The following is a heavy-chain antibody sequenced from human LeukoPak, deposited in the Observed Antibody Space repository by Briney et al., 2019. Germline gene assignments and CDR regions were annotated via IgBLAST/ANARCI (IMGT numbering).Heavy chain of an antibody. J-gene: IGHJ4*02. D-gene: IGHD1-26*01. CDR3: ARAKVGATKTEAFDY. CDR1: GFTFSSYA. V-gene: IGHV3-30-3*01. CDR2: ISYDGSNK. Sequence: PGGSLRLSCAASGFTFSSYAMHWVRQAPGKGLEWVAVISYDGSNKYYADSVKGRFTISRDNSKNTLYLQMNSLRAEDTAVYYCARAKVGATKTEAFDYWGQGTLVTVSS.